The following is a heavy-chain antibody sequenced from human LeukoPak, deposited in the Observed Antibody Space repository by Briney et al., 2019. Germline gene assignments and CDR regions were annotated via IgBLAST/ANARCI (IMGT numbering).Heavy chain of an antibody. CDR3: AVVLSYGPYGMDV. D-gene: IGHD5-18*01. V-gene: IGHV3-21*01. Sequence: GGSLRLSCAASGFTFSFYTMNWVRQAPGKGLEWVSFISSSRSYIYYADSVKGRFTISRDNAKNSLYLQMNRVRAEDTAVYYCAVVLSYGPYGMDVWGQGTTVTVSS. J-gene: IGHJ6*02. CDR1: GFTFSFYT. CDR2: ISSSRSYI.